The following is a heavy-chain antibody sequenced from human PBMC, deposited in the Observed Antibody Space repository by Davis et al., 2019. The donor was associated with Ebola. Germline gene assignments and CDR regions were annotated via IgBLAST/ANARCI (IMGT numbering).Heavy chain of an antibody. D-gene: IGHD3-10*01. CDR2: ISSSSNYI. Sequence: GGSLRLSCAASGFTFSSYSMNWVRQAPGKGLEWVSSISSSSNYIYYADSVKGRFTISRDNAKNSLYLQMNSLRAEDTAVYYCAREGYYYGSGSYPLDYWGQGTLVTVSS. CDR3: AREGYYYGSGSYPLDY. V-gene: IGHV3-21*01. J-gene: IGHJ4*02. CDR1: GFTFSSYS.